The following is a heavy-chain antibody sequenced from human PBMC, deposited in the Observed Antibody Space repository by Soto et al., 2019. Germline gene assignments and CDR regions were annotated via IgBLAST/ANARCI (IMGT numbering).Heavy chain of an antibody. V-gene: IGHV1-69*06. CDR3: ARDPAYCGGDCPSGAY. J-gene: IGHJ4*02. CDR1: GGTFSSYA. D-gene: IGHD2-21*02. Sequence: QVQLVQSGAEVKKPGSSVKVSCKASGGTFSSYAISWVRQAPGQGLEWMGGIIPIFGTANYAQKFQGRVTITADKSTITAYMELSRLRSEDTAVYYCARDPAYCGGDCPSGAYWGQGTLVTVSS. CDR2: IIPIFGTA.